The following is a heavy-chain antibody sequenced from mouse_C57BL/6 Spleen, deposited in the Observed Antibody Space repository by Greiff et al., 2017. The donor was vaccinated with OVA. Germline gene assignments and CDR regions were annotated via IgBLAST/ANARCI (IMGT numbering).Heavy chain of an antibody. CDR2: ICSGGSK. CDR3: ATHDGYYALYAMDY. J-gene: IGHJ4*01. Sequence: VMLVESGPGLVQPSQSLSITCTVSGFSLTSYGVHWVRQSPGKGLEWLGVICSGGSKDYNAAFISSLSISKDNSKSQVFFKMNSLTADDTAIYYGATHDGYYALYAMDYWGQGTSVTVSS. V-gene: IGHV2-2*01. CDR1: GFSLTSYG. D-gene: IGHD2-3*01.